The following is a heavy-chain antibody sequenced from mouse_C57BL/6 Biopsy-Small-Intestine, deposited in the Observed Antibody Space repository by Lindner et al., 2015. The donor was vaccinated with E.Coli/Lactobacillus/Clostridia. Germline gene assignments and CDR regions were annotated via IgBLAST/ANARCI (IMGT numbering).Heavy chain of an antibody. CDR2: IYPRSGNT. CDR3: VPYYGILFAY. Sequence: VQLQESGAELARPGASVKLSCKASGYTFTSYGISWVKQRTGQGLDWIGEIYPRSGNTYYNEKFKGKATLTADKSSSTAYMELRSLTSEDSAVYFCVPYYGILFAYWGQGTLVTVSA. J-gene: IGHJ3*01. D-gene: IGHD2-10*01. V-gene: IGHV1-81*01. CDR1: GYTFTSYG.